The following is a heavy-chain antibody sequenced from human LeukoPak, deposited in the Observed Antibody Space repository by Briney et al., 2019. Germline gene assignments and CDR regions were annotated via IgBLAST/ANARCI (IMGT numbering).Heavy chain of an antibody. V-gene: IGHV3-30*04. CDR3: ARDLCSGGSCYADDAFDI. CDR2: ISYDGSNK. CDR1: GFTFSSYA. Sequence: PGGSLRLSCAASGFTFSSYAMHWVRQAPGKGLEWVAVISYDGSNKYYADSVKGRFTISRDNSKNTLYLQMNSLRAEDTAVYYCARDLCSGGSCYADDAFDIWGQGTMVTVSS. J-gene: IGHJ3*02. D-gene: IGHD2-15*01.